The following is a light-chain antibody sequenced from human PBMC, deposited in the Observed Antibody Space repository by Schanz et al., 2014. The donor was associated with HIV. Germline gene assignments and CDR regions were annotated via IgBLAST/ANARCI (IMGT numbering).Light chain of an antibody. J-gene: IGLJ3*02. Sequence: QSVLTQPPSASGTPGQRVTISCSGSSSSIKTNTVNWFQQLPGTAPKLVIYNTYHRPSGVPDRFSGSESGTSASLAISGLQSEDEADYYCGTWDDSLKGWVFGGGTKLTVL. CDR2: NTY. CDR1: SSSIKTNT. V-gene: IGLV1-44*01. CDR3: GTWDDSLKGWV.